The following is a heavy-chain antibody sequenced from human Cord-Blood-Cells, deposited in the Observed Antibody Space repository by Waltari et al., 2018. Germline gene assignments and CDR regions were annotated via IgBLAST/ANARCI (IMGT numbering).Heavy chain of an antibody. CDR1: GGTFSSYA. V-gene: IGHV1-69*01. J-gene: IGHJ6*02. CDR2: IIPLLGTA. Sequence: QVQLVQSGAEVKKPGSSVKVSCKASGGTFSSYAISWVRQAPGGGLEWMGGIIPLLGTANYAQKFQGRVTITADESTSTSYMELSSLRSEDTAVYYCAIDSSDDQGQSFLDYYYYYGMDVWGQGTTVTVSS. D-gene: IGHD6-25*01. CDR3: AIDSSDDQGQSFLDYYYYYGMDV.